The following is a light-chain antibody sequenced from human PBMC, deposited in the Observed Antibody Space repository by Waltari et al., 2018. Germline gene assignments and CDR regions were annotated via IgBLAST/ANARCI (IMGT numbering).Light chain of an antibody. Sequence: EIVLTQSPGTLSLSLGERATVSCRALQSVSRALAWYQQKPGQAPRLPIYGASTRATGIPDRFSGSGSGTDFSLTISRLEPDDFAIYYCQHYLRLPVTFGQGTTVEI. V-gene: IGKV3-20*01. CDR3: QHYLRLPVT. CDR1: QSVSRA. J-gene: IGKJ1*01. CDR2: GAS.